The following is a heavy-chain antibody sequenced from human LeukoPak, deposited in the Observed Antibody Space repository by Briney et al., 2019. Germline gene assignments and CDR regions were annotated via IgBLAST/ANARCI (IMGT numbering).Heavy chain of an antibody. CDR2: ISAYNGNT. CDR3: ARDRPLDADDYYGFYYFDY. CDR1: GYTFTSYG. V-gene: IGHV1-18*01. J-gene: IGHJ4*02. Sequence: EASVKVSCKASGYTFTSYGISWVRQAPGQGLEWMGWISAYNGNTNYAQKLQGRVTMTTDTSTSTAYMELRSLRSDDTAVYYCARDRPLDADDYYGFYYFDYWGQGTLVTVSS. D-gene: IGHD3-10*01.